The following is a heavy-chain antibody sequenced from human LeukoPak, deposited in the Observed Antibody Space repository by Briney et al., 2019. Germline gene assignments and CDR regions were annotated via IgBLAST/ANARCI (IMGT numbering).Heavy chain of an antibody. CDR2: INPNSGGT. V-gene: IGHV1-2*04. Sequence: ASVKVSCKASGYTFTGYYMHWVRQAPGQGLEWMGWINPNSGGTNYAQKFQGWVTMTRDTSVSTAYMELSRLRSDDTAVYYCARDLNSSGYYSLYYGMDVWGQGTTVTVSS. D-gene: IGHD3-22*01. CDR1: GYTFTGYY. J-gene: IGHJ6*02. CDR3: ARDLNSSGYYSLYYGMDV.